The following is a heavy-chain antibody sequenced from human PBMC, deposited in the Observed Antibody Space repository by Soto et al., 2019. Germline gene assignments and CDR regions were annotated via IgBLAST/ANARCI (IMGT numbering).Heavy chain of an antibody. J-gene: IGHJ4*02. Sequence: GGSLRLSCAASGFSFSSDSMGWVRQAPGKGLEWVSSISSSGSFMNYADSVKGRFTISRDNAKNSLYLQMSGLKDEDTAVYYCARDPPTGTTLDWADSWGQGTLVTVSS. CDR3: ARDPPTGTTLDWADS. V-gene: IGHV3-21*01. CDR1: GFSFSSDS. D-gene: IGHD1-7*01. CDR2: ISSSGSFM.